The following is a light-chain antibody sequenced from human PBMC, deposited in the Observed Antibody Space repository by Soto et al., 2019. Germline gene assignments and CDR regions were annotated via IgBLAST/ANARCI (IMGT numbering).Light chain of an antibody. J-gene: IGKJ1*01. Sequence: DIQMTQSPSTLSASVGDRVTITCRASQSISSWLAWYQQKPGKVPKLLIYKASSLESGVPSRFSGGGSGTEFTLTISSLQPDDFATYYCQQYYSYPRAFGQGTKVDIK. V-gene: IGKV1-5*03. CDR2: KAS. CDR1: QSISSW. CDR3: QQYYSYPRA.